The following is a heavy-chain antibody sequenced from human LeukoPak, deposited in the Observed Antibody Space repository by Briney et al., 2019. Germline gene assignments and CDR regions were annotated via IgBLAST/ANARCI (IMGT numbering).Heavy chain of an antibody. Sequence: PGGSLRLSCAASGFTFSSYSMNWVRQAPGKGLEWVSSISSSSSYIYYADSVKGRFTISRDNAKNTLYLQMNSLRAEDTAVYYCAKEAGSSWYFGVYYFDYWGQGTLVTVSS. CDR3: AKEAGSSWYFGVYYFDY. CDR1: GFTFSSYS. V-gene: IGHV3-21*04. D-gene: IGHD6-13*01. CDR2: ISSSSSYI. J-gene: IGHJ4*02.